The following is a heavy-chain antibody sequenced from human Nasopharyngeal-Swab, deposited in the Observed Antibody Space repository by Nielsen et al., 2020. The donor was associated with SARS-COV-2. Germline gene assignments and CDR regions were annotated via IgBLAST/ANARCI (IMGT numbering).Heavy chain of an antibody. J-gene: IGHJ5*02. CDR1: GGTFCSYS. CDR3: ARIAVHHNWFDP. CDR2: IIPIFGTA. V-gene: IGHV1-69*13. Sequence: SVKVSCKASGGTFCSYSISWVRQAPGQGLEWMGGIIPIFGTANYAQKFQGRVTITADESTSTAYMELSSLRSEDTAVYYCARIAVHHNWFDPWGQGTLVTVSS. D-gene: IGHD1-1*01.